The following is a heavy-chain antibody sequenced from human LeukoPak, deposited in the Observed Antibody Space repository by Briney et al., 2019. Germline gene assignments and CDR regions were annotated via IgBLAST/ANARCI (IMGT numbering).Heavy chain of an antibody. J-gene: IGHJ4*02. CDR3: AKRYYYDNSGLWDS. V-gene: IGHV3-23*01. D-gene: IGHD3-22*01. CDR1: GFIFSSYA. Sequence: PGGSLRLSCGASGFIFSSYAMSWVRQAPGKGLEWVSAISSSGGSTHYAGSVKGRFTISRDNSKNILYLQMNSLGAEDTAVYYCAKRYYYDNSGLWDSWGQGTLVTVSS. CDR2: ISSSGGST.